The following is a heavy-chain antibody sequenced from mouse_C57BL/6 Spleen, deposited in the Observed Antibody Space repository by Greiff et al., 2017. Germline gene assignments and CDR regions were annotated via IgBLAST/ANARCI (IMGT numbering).Heavy chain of an antibody. Sequence: EVQLQQSGPELVKPGASVKISCKASGYSFTDYNMNWVKQSNGKSLEWIGVINPNYGTTSYNQKFKGKATLTVDQSSSTAYMQLNSLTSEDSAVYYGARVEGSSYSYYFDYWGQGTTLTVSS. V-gene: IGHV1-39*01. CDR3: ARVEGSSYSYYFDY. CDR1: GYSFTDYN. D-gene: IGHD1-1*01. CDR2: INPNYGTT. J-gene: IGHJ2*01.